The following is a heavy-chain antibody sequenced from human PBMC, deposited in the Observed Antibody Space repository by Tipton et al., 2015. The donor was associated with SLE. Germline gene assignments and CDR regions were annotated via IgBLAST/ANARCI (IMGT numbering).Heavy chain of an antibody. CDR3: ATHTPHYDESNQAYQAFEV. Sequence: QLVQSGPEVKKPGSSVKVSCKASGGTFSSYAISWVRQAPGQGLEWMGGIIPIFGTATYAQNFQGRVSITADESTSTAYMELSSLRSEDTAMYYCATHTPHYDESNQAYQAFEVWGQGTMVTVSS. D-gene: IGHD3-22*01. CDR2: IIPIFGTA. V-gene: IGHV1-69*01. J-gene: IGHJ3*01. CDR1: GGTFSSYA.